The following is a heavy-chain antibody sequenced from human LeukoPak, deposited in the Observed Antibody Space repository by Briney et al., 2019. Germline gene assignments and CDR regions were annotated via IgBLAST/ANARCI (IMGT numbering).Heavy chain of an antibody. CDR3: AREYYDSSGYIDY. V-gene: IGHV1-69*13. CDR1: GYTFTSYA. D-gene: IGHD3-22*01. CDR2: IIPIFGTA. J-gene: IGHJ4*02. Sequence: SVKVSCKASGYTFTSYAISWVRQAPGQGLEWMGGIIPIFGTANYAQKFQGRVTITADESTSTAYMELGSLRSEDTAVYYCAREYYDSSGYIDYWGQGTLVTVSS.